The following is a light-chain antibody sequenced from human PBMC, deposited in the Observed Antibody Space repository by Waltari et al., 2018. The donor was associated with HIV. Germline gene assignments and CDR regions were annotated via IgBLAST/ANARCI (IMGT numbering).Light chain of an antibody. J-gene: IGLJ1*01. CDR2: EVN. CDR1: SSDVGTYNY. CDR3: SSYGGNNIYV. Sequence: QSALTQPPSASGSPGQSVTISCIGTSSDVGTYNYVSWYQHHPGRAPKLMIFEVNQRASGVPDRFCASRSGNTAYLTVSGLQPEDEADYYCSSYGGNNIYVFGTGTKVTVL. V-gene: IGLV2-8*01.